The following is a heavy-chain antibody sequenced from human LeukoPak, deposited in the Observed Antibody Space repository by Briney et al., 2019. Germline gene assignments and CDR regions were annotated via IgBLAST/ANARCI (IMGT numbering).Heavy chain of an antibody. CDR1: GFSDYY. V-gene: IGHV3-11*06. Sequence: GGSLRLSCAASGFSDYYMNWIRQAPEKGLEWVSYISGSSHDTNYADSVKGRFTISRDNAKNSLFLQMNSLRVEDTAVYYCAGYGPESYLAYWGRGTLVTVSS. CDR2: ISGSSHDT. D-gene: IGHD3-10*01. J-gene: IGHJ4*02. CDR3: AGYGPESYLAY.